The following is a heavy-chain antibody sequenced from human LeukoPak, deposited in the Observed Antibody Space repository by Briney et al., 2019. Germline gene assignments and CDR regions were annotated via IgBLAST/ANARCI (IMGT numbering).Heavy chain of an antibody. CDR1: GGSISSGGYY. CDR2: IYTSGST. CDR3: ARGYSYGYPLGY. D-gene: IGHD5-18*01. V-gene: IGHV4-61*09. Sequence: SQTLSLTCTVSGGSISSGGYYWSWIRQPAGKGLEWIGHIYTSGSTNYNPSLKSRVTISVDTSKNQFSLNLSSVTAADTAVYYCARGYSYGYPLGYWGQGTLVTVSS. J-gene: IGHJ4*02.